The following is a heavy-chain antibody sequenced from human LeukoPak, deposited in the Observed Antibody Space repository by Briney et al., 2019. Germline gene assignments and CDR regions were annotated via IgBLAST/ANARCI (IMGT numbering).Heavy chain of an antibody. J-gene: IGHJ4*02. CDR1: GFTFSSYA. CDR2: ISLNGDST. V-gene: IGHV3-23*01. D-gene: IGHD2-2*01. CDR3: AKEEVPNDY. Sequence: PGGSLRLSCAASGFTFSSYAMSWVRQAPGKGLEWVSAISLNGDSTYYADSVQGRFTISRDTSKNTLFLQMDTLRVEDTATYYCAKEEVPNDYWGQGTLVTVSS.